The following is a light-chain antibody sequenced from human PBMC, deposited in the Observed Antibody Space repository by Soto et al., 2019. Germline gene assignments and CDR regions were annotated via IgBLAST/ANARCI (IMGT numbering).Light chain of an antibody. CDR2: EVN. V-gene: IGLV2-8*01. CDR1: SSDVMPYNY. J-gene: IGLJ1*01. Sequence: QSALTQPPSASGSPGQSVTISCTGTSSDVMPYNYVSWYQQHPGKAPKLIIYEVNQRPSGVPDRFSGSKSGNTASLTVSGLQADDEADYYCSSYAGSTYFVFGGGTKVTVL. CDR3: SSYAGSTYFV.